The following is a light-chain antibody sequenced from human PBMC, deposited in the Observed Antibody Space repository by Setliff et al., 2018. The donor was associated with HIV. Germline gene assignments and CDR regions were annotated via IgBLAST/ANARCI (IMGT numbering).Light chain of an antibody. CDR3: GTWDSSLSEV. CDR1: SPNIGNNY. V-gene: IGLV1-51*02. CDR2: ENN. Sequence: SVLTQPPSVSAAPGQKVTISCSGSSPNIGNNYVSWYQQLPGTAPKLLIYENNKRPSGIPDRFSGSKSGTSATLGITGLQTGDEADYYCGTWDSSLSEVFGTGTKVTVL. J-gene: IGLJ1*01.